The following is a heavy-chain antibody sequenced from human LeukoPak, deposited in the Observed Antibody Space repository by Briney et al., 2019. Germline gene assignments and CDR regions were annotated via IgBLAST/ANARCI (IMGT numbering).Heavy chain of an antibody. D-gene: IGHD6-13*01. CDR3: ARDRTIAGDGTVYFYGMHV. J-gene: IGHJ6*02. CDR2: SDYNGIT. V-gene: IGHV4-59*01. CDR1: GGSISSYY. Sequence: KTSETLSLTCTVSGGSISSYYWSWIRQAPGKGLEWIGYSDYNGITKYNPSLKSRGTTSVDTSKNQFSLKLRSVTAADTAVYYCARDRTIAGDGTVYFYGMHVWGQGTTVTVSS.